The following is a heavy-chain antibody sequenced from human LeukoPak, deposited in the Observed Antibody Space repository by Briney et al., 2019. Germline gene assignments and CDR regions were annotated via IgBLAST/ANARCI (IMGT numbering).Heavy chain of an antibody. CDR3: ARAGYGDSGFDY. Sequence: GSLRLSCAASGFTFSGFGMNWIRQSPGKGLEWIGSIHYSGSTYYNPSLKSRVTISLDTSKNQFSLKLSSVTAADTAMYYCARAGYGDSGFDYWGQGTLVTVSS. J-gene: IGHJ4*02. D-gene: IGHD4-17*01. CDR1: GFTFSGFG. V-gene: IGHV4-38-2*01. CDR2: IHYSGST.